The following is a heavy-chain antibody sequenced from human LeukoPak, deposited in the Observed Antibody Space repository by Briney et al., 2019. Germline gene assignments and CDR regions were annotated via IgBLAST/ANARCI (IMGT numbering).Heavy chain of an antibody. CDR2: ISSSGSTI. D-gene: IGHD5-24*01. V-gene: IGHV3-11*01. CDR3: AKSLDGYKPPEGQDY. Sequence: GGSLRLSCAASGFTFSDYYMSWIRQAPGKGLEWVSYISSSGSTIYYADSVKGRFTISRDNSKNTLYLQMNSLRAEDTAVYYCAKSLDGYKPPEGQDYWGQGTLVTVSS. CDR1: GFTFSDYY. J-gene: IGHJ4*02.